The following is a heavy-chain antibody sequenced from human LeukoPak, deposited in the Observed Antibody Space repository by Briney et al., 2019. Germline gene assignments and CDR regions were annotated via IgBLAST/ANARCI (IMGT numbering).Heavy chain of an antibody. D-gene: IGHD4-17*01. CDR2: IYYSGST. Sequence: SETLSLTCTVSGGSISSGSYYWSWIRQHPGKGLEWIGYIYYSGSTYYNPSLKSRVTISVDTSKNQFSLKLSSVTAADTAVYYCARVELDYVRAIDYWGQGTLVTVS. CDR3: ARVELDYVRAIDY. J-gene: IGHJ4*02. CDR1: GGSISSGSYY. V-gene: IGHV4-31*03.